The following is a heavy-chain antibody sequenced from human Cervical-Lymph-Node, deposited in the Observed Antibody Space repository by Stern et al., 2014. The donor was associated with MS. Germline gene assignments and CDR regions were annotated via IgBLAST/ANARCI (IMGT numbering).Heavy chain of an antibody. Sequence: QVQLVQSGAEVKKPGSSVKVSCKASGGTLSDYGISWVRQAPGQGLEWMGGIIPMFGTANYAQKFQGRATITADDSTNTAYMDLSSLTSEDTAVYYCARDGDSSMLGLDVWGQGTTVTVSS. D-gene: IGHD4-17*01. CDR3: ARDGDSSMLGLDV. J-gene: IGHJ6*02. V-gene: IGHV1-69*01. CDR1: GGTLSDYG. CDR2: IIPMFGTA.